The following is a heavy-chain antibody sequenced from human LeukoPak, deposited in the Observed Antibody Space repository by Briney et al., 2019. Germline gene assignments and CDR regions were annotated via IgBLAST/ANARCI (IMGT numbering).Heavy chain of an antibody. CDR3: AKDGDSDGYFDWLLYGYYFDY. CDR2: IRYDGSNK. CDR1: GFTFSSYG. J-gene: IGHJ4*02. V-gene: IGHV3-30*02. Sequence: GGSLRLSCAASGFTFSSYGMHWVRQVPGKGLEWVAFIRYDGSNKYYADSVKGRFTISRDNSKNTLYLQMNSPRAEDTAVYYCAKDGDSDGYFDWLLYGYYFDYWGQGTLVTVSS. D-gene: IGHD3-9*01.